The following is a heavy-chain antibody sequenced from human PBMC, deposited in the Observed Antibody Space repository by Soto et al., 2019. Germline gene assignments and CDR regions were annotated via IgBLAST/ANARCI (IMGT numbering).Heavy chain of an antibody. Sequence: SETLSLTCTVSGGSISSGGYYWSWIRQHPGKGLEWIGYIYYSGSTYYNPSLKSRVTISVDTSKNQFSLKLSSVTAADTAVYYCARGTTVVTGFDYWGQGTLVTVSS. CDR1: GGSISSGGYY. J-gene: IGHJ4*02. D-gene: IGHD4-17*01. CDR2: IYYSGST. V-gene: IGHV4-31*03. CDR3: ARGTTVVTGFDY.